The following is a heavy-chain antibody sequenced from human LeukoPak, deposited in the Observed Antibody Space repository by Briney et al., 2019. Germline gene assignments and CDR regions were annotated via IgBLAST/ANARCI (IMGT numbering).Heavy chain of an antibody. Sequence: SETLSLTCTVSGGSISGYYWSWIRQPPGKGLEWIGYIYYSGSTNYNPSLKSRVTISVDTSKNQFSLNLSSVTAADTAVYYCASLVYSSSWYFYWGQGTQVTISS. J-gene: IGHJ4*02. CDR1: GGSISGYY. D-gene: IGHD6-13*01. V-gene: IGHV4-59*08. CDR3: ASLVYSSSWYFY. CDR2: IYYSGST.